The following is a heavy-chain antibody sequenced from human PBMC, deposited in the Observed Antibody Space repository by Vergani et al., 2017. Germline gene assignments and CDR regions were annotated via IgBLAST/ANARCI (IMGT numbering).Heavy chain of an antibody. CDR2: VYPSGTT. J-gene: IGHJ4*02. CDR3: AGTMVRGVLGY. CDR1: GVSMQSGSFY. Sequence: QVQLHESGPGLVKPSETLSLICSVSGVSMQSGSFYWTWIRQTAERRLEWMGRVYPSGTTNYNPSLNGRVTIFVDKSKNQFSLKLSSVTAADTAVYYCAGTMVRGVLGYWGQGTLVTVSS. D-gene: IGHD3-10*01. V-gene: IGHV4-61*02.